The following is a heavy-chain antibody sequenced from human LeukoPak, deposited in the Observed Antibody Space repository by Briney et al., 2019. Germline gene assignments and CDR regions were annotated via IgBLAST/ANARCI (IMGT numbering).Heavy chain of an antibody. J-gene: IGHJ4*02. CDR2: INPNSGGT. CDR3: ARMVATNEMAFDY. CDR1: GYTFTGYH. Sequence: ASVKVSCKASGYTFTGYHMHWVRQAPGQGLEWMGWINPNSGGTNYAQKFQGRVTMTRDTSISTAYMELSRLRSDDTAVYYCARMVATNEMAFDYWGQGTLVTVSS. D-gene: IGHD5-24*01. V-gene: IGHV1-2*02.